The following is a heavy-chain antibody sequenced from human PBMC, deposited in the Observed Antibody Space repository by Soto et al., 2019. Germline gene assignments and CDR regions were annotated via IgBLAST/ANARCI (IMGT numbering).Heavy chain of an antibody. D-gene: IGHD3-22*01. Sequence: GGSLRLSCAASGFTCSSYAMSWVRQAPGKGLEWVSAISVSGGSTYYADSVKGRLTISRSISKNTLYLHMNSLRAEDAAVYYCANVEDYDSSCYFDYWAGGPLVTVSS. V-gene: IGHV3-23*01. J-gene: IGHJ4*02. CDR3: ANVEDYDSSCYFDY. CDR2: ISVSGGST. CDR1: GFTCSSYA.